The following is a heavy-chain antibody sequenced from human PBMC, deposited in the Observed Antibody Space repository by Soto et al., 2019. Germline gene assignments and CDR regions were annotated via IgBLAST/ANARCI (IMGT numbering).Heavy chain of an antibody. J-gene: IGHJ4*02. Sequence: GGSLRLSCAASGFTFSSYWMHWVRQAPGKGLMWVSRIHNDGSTTRYADSVKGRFTISRDNAKNTLYLQMSSLRVEDTAVYYSTRDSYTPYWGQGTPVTVSS. CDR3: TRDSYTPY. CDR1: GFTFSSYW. D-gene: IGHD1-26*01. CDR2: IHNDGSTT. V-gene: IGHV3-74*01.